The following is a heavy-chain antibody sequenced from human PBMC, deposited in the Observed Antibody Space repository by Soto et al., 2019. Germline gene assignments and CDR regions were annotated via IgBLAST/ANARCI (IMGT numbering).Heavy chain of an antibody. D-gene: IGHD5-12*01. CDR2: ISSSSSTI. CDR3: ARDSQEWLRLNYYYYYGMDV. J-gene: IGHJ6*02. CDR1: GFTFSSYS. V-gene: IGHV3-48*02. Sequence: GGSLRLSCAASGFTFSSYSMNWVRQAPGKGLERVSYISSSSSTIYYADSVKGRFTISRDNAKNSLYLQMNSLRDEDTAVYYCARDSQEWLRLNYYYYYGMDVWGQGTTVTVSS.